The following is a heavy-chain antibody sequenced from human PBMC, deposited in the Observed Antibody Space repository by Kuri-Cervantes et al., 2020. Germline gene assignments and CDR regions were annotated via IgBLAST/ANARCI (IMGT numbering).Heavy chain of an antibody. D-gene: IGHD6-6*01. CDR3: ATEYSSSSPFDY. CDR2: ITPNNGGT. CDR1: GYTFTGYY. Sequence: ASVKVSCKASGYTFTGYYMHWVRQAPGQGLEWMGWITPNNGGTNYAQKFQGRVTMTRDTSISTAYMELSRLRSDDTAVYYCATEYSSSSPFDYWGQGTLVTVSP. J-gene: IGHJ4*02. V-gene: IGHV1-2*02.